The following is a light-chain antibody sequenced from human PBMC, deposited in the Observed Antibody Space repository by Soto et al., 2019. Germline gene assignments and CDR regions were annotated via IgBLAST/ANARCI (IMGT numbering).Light chain of an antibody. V-gene: IGLV1-40*01. CDR2: GNN. CDR1: SSNIGAGFD. Sequence: QSVLTQPPSVSGATGQRVTISCTGSSSNIGAGFDVHWYQHLPGTAPKLLIYGNNNRPSGVPDRFSGSKSGTSASLAITGLQAEDEVDYYCQSYDSSLSGVVFGGGTKLTVL. J-gene: IGLJ2*01. CDR3: QSYDSSLSGVV.